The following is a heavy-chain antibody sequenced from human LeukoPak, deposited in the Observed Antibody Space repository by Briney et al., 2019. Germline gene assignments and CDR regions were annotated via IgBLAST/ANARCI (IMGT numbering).Heavy chain of an antibody. D-gene: IGHD2-15*01. J-gene: IGHJ3*02. CDR3: AKSSPRGYGAFDI. CDR1: GYSFTSYW. V-gene: IGHV5-51*01. Sequence: GESLKISRKGSGYSFTSYWIGWVRQMPGKGLEWMGIIYPGDSDTITRDSPSFQGQVIISADKSIRTAFLQWSSLKASDTAMYYCAKSSPRGYGAFDIWGQGTMVTVSS. CDR2: IYPGDSDTIT.